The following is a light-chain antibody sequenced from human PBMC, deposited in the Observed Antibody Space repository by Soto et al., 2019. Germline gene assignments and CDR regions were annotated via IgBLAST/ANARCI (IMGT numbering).Light chain of an antibody. CDR1: SSDVGSYDL. CDR2: EVN. Sequence: QSALTQPASVSGSPGQSITISCTGTSSDVGSYDLVSWYQHHSGKAPKNIIYEVNKRPSGISDRFSGSKSGNTASLTISGLQAEDEADYFCCSFVRTNGLLFGGGTKLTVL. J-gene: IGLJ2*01. CDR3: CSFVRTNGLL. V-gene: IGLV2-23*02.